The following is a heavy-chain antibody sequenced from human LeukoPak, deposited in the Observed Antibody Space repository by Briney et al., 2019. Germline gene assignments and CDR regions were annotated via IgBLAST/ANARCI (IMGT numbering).Heavy chain of an antibody. CDR1: GYTFTGYY. V-gene: IGHV1-2*06. J-gene: IGHJ6*03. D-gene: IGHD6-13*01. CDR2: INPNSGGT. CDR3: ARATQQPEYYYYYMDV. Sequence: ASVKVSCKASGYTFTGYYMHWVRQAPGQGLEWMGRINPNSGGTNYAQKFQGRVTVTRDTSISTAYMELSRLRSDDTAVYYCARATQQPEYYYYYMDVWGKGTTVTVSS.